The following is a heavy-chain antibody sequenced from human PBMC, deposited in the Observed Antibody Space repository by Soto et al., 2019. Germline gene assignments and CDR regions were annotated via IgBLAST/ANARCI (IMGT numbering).Heavy chain of an antibody. V-gene: IGHV4-59*03. CDR1: GGSISSYY. CDR2: ISYSGST. Sequence: SETLSLTCTVSGGSISSYYWIWIRQPPGEGLGCIGYISYSGSTNYNPSLKSRVTISVETSKNPFSLKPSSVTAAGTGGDDCGEGPSSSWYLPCLHPGGQGSL. J-gene: IGHJ5*02. CDR3: GEGPSSSWYLPCLHP. D-gene: IGHD6-13*01.